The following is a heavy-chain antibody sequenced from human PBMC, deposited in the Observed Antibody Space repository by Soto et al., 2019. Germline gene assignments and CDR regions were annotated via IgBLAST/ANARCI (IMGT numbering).Heavy chain of an antibody. CDR2: ISYDGSNK. CDR1: GFTFSSYG. Sequence: GGSLRLSCAASGFTFSSYGMHWVRQAPGKGLEWVAVISYDGSNKYYADSVKGRFTISSDNSKNTLYLQMNSLRAEDTAVYYCAKGGKGYCSSTSCYAYYYYYGMDVWGQGTTVTVSS. V-gene: IGHV3-30*18. J-gene: IGHJ6*02. D-gene: IGHD2-2*01. CDR3: AKGGKGYCSSTSCYAYYYYYGMDV.